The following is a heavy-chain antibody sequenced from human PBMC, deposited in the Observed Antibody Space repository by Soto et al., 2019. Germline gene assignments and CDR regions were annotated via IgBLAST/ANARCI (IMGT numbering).Heavy chain of an antibody. Sequence: SETLSLTCTVSGGSISSYYWSWIRQPPGKGLEWIGYIFYSGSTNYNPSLKSRVTISVDTSKNQFSLKLSSVTAADTAVYYCARLLFGAANWFDPWGQGTLVTVSS. V-gene: IGHV4-59*01. CDR2: IFYSGST. CDR1: GGSISSYY. CDR3: ARLLFGAANWFDP. D-gene: IGHD3-10*01. J-gene: IGHJ5*02.